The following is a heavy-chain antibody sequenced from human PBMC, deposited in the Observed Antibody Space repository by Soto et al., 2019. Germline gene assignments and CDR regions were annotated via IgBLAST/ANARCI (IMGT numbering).Heavy chain of an antibody. CDR1: GGSIWAEDHY. J-gene: IGHJ6*01. D-gene: IGHD1-20*01. CDR3: ARDRPVGPRVYKGDDGMDV. CDR2: IYYSGAK. Sequence: QVQLQESGPGLVKPSQTLSLTCTISGGSIWAEDHYWSWVRQSPGKGLEWIGHIYYSGAKYLSEALEGRVTMSLDTSKNQFSRHLRSVTAPDTATYFCARDRPVGPRVYKGDDGMDVWGQGTTVTVSS. V-gene: IGHV4-30-4*01.